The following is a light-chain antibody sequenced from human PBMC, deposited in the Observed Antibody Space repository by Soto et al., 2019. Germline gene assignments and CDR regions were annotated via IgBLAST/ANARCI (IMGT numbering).Light chain of an antibody. CDR2: GAS. Sequence: EIVLTQSPATLSLSPGERATLSCRASQSVSSYLAWYRQIPGQAPRLLIYGASSRATGIPDRFSGSGSGTDFTLTISRLEPEDFAVYYCQQYGSSFITFGQGTRLEIK. J-gene: IGKJ5*01. V-gene: IGKV3-20*01. CDR3: QQYGSSFIT. CDR1: QSVSSY.